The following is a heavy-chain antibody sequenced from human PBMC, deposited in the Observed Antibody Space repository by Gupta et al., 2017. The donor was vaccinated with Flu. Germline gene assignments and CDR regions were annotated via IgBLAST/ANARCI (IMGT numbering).Heavy chain of an antibody. V-gene: IGHV3-23*01. CDR1: GFPFISYA. CDR2: ISGSGGST. Sequence: EVQLLESGGGLVQPGGSLRLSCAASGFPFISYAMSWVRQAPGKGLEWVSAISGSGGSTYYADSVKGRFTISRDNSKNTLYLQMNSLRAEDTAVYYCAKLVGATREVYFDYWGQGTLVTVSS. J-gene: IGHJ4*02. CDR3: AKLVGATREVYFDY. D-gene: IGHD1-26*01.